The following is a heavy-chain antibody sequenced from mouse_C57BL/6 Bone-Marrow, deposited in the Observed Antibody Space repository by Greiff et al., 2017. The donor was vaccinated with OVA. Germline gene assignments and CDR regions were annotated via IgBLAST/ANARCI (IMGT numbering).Heavy chain of an antibody. D-gene: IGHD1-1*01. CDR3: ARELRFYYFDY. V-gene: IGHV3-1*01. CDR2: ISYSGST. Sequence: EVKLLESGPGMVKPSQSLSLTCPVTGYSITSGYDWHWIRHFPGNKLEWMGYISYSGSTNYNPSLKSRISITPDTSKNHFFLKLNSVTTEDTATYYCARELRFYYFDYWGQGTTLTVSS. CDR1: GYSITSGYD. J-gene: IGHJ2*01.